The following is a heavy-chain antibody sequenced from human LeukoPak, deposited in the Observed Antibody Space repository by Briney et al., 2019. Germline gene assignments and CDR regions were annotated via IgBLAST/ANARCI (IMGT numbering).Heavy chain of an antibody. CDR1: GFTFDDYA. CDR3: AKGASEWLVLGSIGY. V-gene: IGHV3-9*03. J-gene: IGHJ4*02. D-gene: IGHD6-19*01. CDR2: ISWNSGSI. Sequence: SRSLRLSCAAFGFTFDDYAMHWVRQAPGKGLEWVSGISWNSGSIGYADSVKGRFTISRDNAKNSLYLQMNSLRAEDMALYYCAKGASEWLVLGSIGYWGQGTLVTVSS.